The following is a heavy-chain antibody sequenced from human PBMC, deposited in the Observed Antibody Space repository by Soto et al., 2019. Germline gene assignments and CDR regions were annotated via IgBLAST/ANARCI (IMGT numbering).Heavy chain of an antibody. CDR1: GGSMSSSNW. D-gene: IGHD4-17*01. J-gene: IGHJ4*02. V-gene: IGHV4-4*02. CDR3: ARSKATVLDY. CDR2: AQHSGRT. Sequence: QVQLQESGPGLVKPSGTLSLTCTVSGGSMSSSNWWNWVRQSPGKGLVWIGEAQHSGRTNDNPSLKRRVPISVDKSKNHFSLKLSPVTAADTAVYYCARSKATVLDYWGQGTLVTVSS.